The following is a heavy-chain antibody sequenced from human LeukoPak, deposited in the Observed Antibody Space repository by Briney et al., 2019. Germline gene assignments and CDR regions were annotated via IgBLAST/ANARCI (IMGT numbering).Heavy chain of an antibody. CDR2: IYHSGST. CDR3: ARAIVGGGFYYDSSGYGSSFDP. J-gene: IGHJ5*02. V-gene: IGHV4-38-2*02. D-gene: IGHD3-22*01. CDR1: GYSISSGYY. Sequence: SETLSLTCTVSGYSISSGYYWGWIRQPPGKGLEWIGSIYHSGSTYYNPSLKSRVTISVDTSKNQFSLKLSSVTAADTAVYYCARAIVGGGFYYDSSGYGSSFDPWGQGTLVTVSS.